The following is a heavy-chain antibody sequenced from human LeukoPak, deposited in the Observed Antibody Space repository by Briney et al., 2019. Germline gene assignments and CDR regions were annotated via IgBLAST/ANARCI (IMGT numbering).Heavy chain of an antibody. CDR2: MNPNSGNT. J-gene: IGHJ4*02. CDR1: GYTFTSYD. V-gene: IGHV1-8*01. CDR3: ARWDSGYDRDDY. D-gene: IGHD5-12*01. Sequence: GVSVKVSCKASGYTFTSYDINWVRQATGQGLEWMGWMNPNSGNTGYAQKFQGRVTMTRNTSISTAYMELSSLRSEDTAVYYCARWDSGYDRDDYWGQGTLVTVSS.